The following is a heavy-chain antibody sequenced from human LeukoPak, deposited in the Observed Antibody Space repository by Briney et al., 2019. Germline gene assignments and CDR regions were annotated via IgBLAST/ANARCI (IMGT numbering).Heavy chain of an antibody. CDR1: GYTFTSYD. J-gene: IGHJ5*02. D-gene: IGHD3-10*01. V-gene: IGHV1-8*01. CDR2: MNPNSGNT. CDR3: ARAVITMVQGVIIVWFDP. Sequence: ASVKVSCKASGYTFTSYDINWMRQATGQGLEWMGWMNPNSGNTGYAQKFQGRVTMTRNTSISTAYMELSSLRSEDTAVYYCARAVITMVQGVIIVWFDPWGQGTLVTVSS.